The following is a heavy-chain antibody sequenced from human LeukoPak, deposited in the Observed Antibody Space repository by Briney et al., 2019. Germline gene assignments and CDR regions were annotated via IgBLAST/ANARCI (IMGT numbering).Heavy chain of an antibody. Sequence: SETLSLTCTVSGGSISGSDWWTWVRQPPGKGLEWIGEIYHSGSTNYNPSLKSRVTISVDKSKSHFSLKVTSVTAADTAVYYYARVVGNTNFDSWGQGALVTVSS. CDR3: ARVVGNTNFDS. V-gene: IGHV4-4*02. D-gene: IGHD2-21*01. CDR2: IYHSGST. CDR1: GGSISGSDW. J-gene: IGHJ4*02.